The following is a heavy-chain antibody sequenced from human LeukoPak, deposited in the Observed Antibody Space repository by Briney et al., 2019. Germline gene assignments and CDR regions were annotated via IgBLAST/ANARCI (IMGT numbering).Heavy chain of an antibody. Sequence: GGSLRLSCAASGFTFSSYGMSWVRQAPGKGLEWVSAISATGGTTYYADSVKGRFTISRDNAKNSVYLQINRLRAEDTAVYYCARRGTIAVPVFWFDPWGQGTLVIVSS. V-gene: IGHV3-23*01. CDR1: GFTFSSYG. D-gene: IGHD6-19*01. J-gene: IGHJ5*02. CDR2: ISATGGTT. CDR3: ARRGTIAVPVFWFDP.